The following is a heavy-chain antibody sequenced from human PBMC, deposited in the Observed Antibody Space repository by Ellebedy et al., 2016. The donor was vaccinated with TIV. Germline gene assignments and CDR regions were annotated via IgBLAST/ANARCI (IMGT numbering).Heavy chain of an antibody. CDR1: GFTFSSYA. J-gene: IGHJ4*02. D-gene: IGHD1-14*01. CDR2: ITGNGDST. CDR3: AKRSSVSTGYFDY. V-gene: IGHV3-23*01. Sequence: GESLKISCAASGFTFSSYAMSWVRQAPGKGLEWVSVITGNGDSTNYADSVKGRFTISRDNSENTLYLQINSLRAEDTAVYYCAKRSSVSTGYFDYWGQGTLVTVSS.